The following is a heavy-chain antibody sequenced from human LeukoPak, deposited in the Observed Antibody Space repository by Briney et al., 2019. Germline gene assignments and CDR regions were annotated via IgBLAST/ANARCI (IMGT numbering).Heavy chain of an antibody. Sequence: SETLSLTCTVSGYSISSGYYWGWIRQPPGKGLEWIGSIYHSGSTYYNPSLKSRVTISVDTSKNRFSLKLSSVTAADTAVHYCARVPHDRGVVITSPSYWYFDLWGRGTLVTVSS. V-gene: IGHV4-38-2*02. CDR2: IYHSGST. CDR3: ARVPHDRGVVITSPSYWYFDL. D-gene: IGHD3-22*01. CDR1: GYSISSGYY. J-gene: IGHJ2*01.